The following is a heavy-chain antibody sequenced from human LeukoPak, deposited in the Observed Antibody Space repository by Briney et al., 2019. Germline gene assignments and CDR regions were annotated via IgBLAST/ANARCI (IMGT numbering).Heavy chain of an antibody. CDR2: IYIGGST. CDR1: GGSISNYY. Sequence: SETLSLTCTVPGGSISNYYWSWIRQPAGKGLEWIGRIYIGGSTSYNPSLKSRVTMSVDTSKIQFSLNLTSVTAADTAMYYCARGPRMVAMNGYAFDIWGPGTTVIVSS. D-gene: IGHD2-2*01. CDR3: ARGPRMVAMNGYAFDI. V-gene: IGHV4-4*07. J-gene: IGHJ3*02.